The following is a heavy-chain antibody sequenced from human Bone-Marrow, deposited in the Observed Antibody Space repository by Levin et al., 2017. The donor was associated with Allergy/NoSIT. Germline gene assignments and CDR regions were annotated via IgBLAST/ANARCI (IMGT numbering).Heavy chain of an antibody. Sequence: ASVKVSCKASGGTFSSYAISWVRQAPGQGLEWMGGIIPIFGTAEYARRFQDRVTITADASTSTAYMELSSLRSEDTAVYFCARVVSPQNYYSAGSEFDDSWGQGTLVTVSS. CDR2: IIPIFGTA. CDR1: GGTFSSYA. V-gene: IGHV1-69*13. CDR3: ARVVSPQNYYSAGSEFDDS. D-gene: IGHD3-22*01. J-gene: IGHJ4*02.